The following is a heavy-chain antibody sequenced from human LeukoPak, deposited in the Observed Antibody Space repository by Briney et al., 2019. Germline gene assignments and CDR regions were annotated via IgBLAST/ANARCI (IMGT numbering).Heavy chain of an antibody. D-gene: IGHD3-16*01. CDR3: AGDIPKGEAFDF. Sequence: GGSLTLSCAASGFTFSLYWMNWIRQAPGKGLEWVASIKQDGSQKDYVDSVKGRFTISRDNARNALFLHMNSLRANDSAVYYCAGDIPKGEAFDFWGQGTLVTVSS. CDR2: IKQDGSQK. J-gene: IGHJ4*02. V-gene: IGHV3-7*01. CDR1: GFTFSLYW.